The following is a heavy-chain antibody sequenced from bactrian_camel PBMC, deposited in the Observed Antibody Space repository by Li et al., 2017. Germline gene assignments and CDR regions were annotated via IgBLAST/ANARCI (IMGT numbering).Heavy chain of an antibody. CDR2: INEGGGRT. J-gene: IGHJ4*01. CDR3: VSRDLYLFSAHY. V-gene: IGHV3S1*01. Sequence: HVQLVESGGGLVQPGGSLRLSCAASGFTFSSYFMYWVRQAPGKGLEWVSTINEGGGRTYYANSVKGRFTISRDNAKSTLYLQLNSLKPEDTAAYYCVSRDLYLFSAHYWGQGTQVTVS. CDR1: GFTFSSYF. D-gene: IGHD7*01.